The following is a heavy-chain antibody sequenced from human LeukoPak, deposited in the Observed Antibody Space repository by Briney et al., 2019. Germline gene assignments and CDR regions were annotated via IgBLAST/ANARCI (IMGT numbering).Heavy chain of an antibody. CDR3: ARDLSRYVWFGPFDP. D-gene: IGHD3-10*01. Sequence: GGSLRLSCAASGFTFSSYEMNWVRQAPGKGLEYVSAISSNGGSTYYANSVKGRFTISRDNSKNTLYLQMGSLRAEDMAVYYCARDLSRYVWFGPFDPWGQGTLVTVSS. CDR2: ISSNGGST. V-gene: IGHV3-64*01. J-gene: IGHJ5*02. CDR1: GFTFSSYE.